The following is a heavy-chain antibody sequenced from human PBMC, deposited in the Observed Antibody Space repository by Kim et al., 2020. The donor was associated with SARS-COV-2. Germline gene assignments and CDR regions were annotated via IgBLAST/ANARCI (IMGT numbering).Heavy chain of an antibody. Sequence: YYSTSLKTRLTISKDTSKHQVVLTMTNMDPVDTATYYCARRRPAGGYFDYWGQGTLVTVSS. CDR3: ARRRPAGGYFDY. J-gene: IGHJ4*02. V-gene: IGHV2-70*01. D-gene: IGHD2-2*01.